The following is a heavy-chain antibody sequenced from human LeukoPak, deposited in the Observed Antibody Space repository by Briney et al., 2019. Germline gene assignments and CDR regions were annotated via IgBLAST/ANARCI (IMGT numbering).Heavy chain of an antibody. CDR1: GFTVSSNY. J-gene: IGHJ4*02. Sequence: GGSLRLSCAASGFTVSSNYMNWVRHAPGKGLEWVSVLYSAGNTFYADSVKGRFTISRDNSKNTLYLQMNSLRPEDTAVYYCARAREYLAIDYWGQGTLVTVSS. D-gene: IGHD2/OR15-2a*01. V-gene: IGHV3-66*02. CDR2: LYSAGNT. CDR3: ARAREYLAIDY.